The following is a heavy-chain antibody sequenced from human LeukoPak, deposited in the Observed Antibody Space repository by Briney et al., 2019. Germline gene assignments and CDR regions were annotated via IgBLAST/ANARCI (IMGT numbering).Heavy chain of an antibody. CDR2: ISSDGSYI. V-gene: IGHV3-48*03. CDR3: ARDRTGDLDY. J-gene: IGHJ4*02. CDR1: GFTFSDHE. Sequence: GGSLRLSCAASGFTFSDHEMTWVRHSPGKGLEWISYISSDGSYIYYADSVKGRFTISRDNAKNSVYLQMNSLRVEDTAVYYCARDRTGDLDYWGQGTLVSVSS. D-gene: IGHD3/OR15-3a*01.